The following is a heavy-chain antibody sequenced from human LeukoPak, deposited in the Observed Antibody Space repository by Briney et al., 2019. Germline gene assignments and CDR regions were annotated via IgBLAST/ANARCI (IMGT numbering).Heavy chain of an antibody. CDR3: ARSDGSGSYYWSFDY. CDR2: IIPIFGTA. CDR1: GGTFSSYA. Sequence: SVTVSCKASGGTFSSYAISWVRQAPGQGLEWMGGIIPIFGTANYAQKFQGRVTITADKSTSTAYMELSSLRSEDTAVYYCARSDGSGSYYWSFDYWGQGTLVTVSS. D-gene: IGHD3-10*01. J-gene: IGHJ4*02. V-gene: IGHV1-69*06.